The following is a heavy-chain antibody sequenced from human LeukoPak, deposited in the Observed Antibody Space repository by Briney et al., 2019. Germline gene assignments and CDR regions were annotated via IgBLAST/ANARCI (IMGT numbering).Heavy chain of an antibody. D-gene: IGHD6-19*01. CDR2: IKSDGSST. V-gene: IGHV3-74*01. Sequence: GGSLRLSCAASGFTFSSYWMHWVRHAPGKGLVWVSRIKSDGSSTNYADSVKGRFTISRDHAKNTLYLQMNRLRAEDTAVYYCARVESSGGWYRRAFDIWGQGTMVTVSS. J-gene: IGHJ3*02. CDR1: GFTFSSYW. CDR3: ARVESSGGWYRRAFDI.